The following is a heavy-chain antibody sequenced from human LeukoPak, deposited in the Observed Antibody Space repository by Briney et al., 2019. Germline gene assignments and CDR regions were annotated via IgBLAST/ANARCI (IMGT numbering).Heavy chain of an antibody. V-gene: IGHV3-11*01. J-gene: IGHJ6*03. CDR3: ARVAKVSPYYYYYMDV. CDR2: ISSSGSTI. Sequence: PGGSLRLSCAASGFTFSDYYMSWIRQAPGKGLEWVSYISSSGSTIYYADSVKGRFTISRDNAKNSLYLRMNSLRAEDTAVYYCARVAKVSPYYYYYMDVWGKGTTVTISS. D-gene: IGHD3-3*02. CDR1: GFTFSDYY.